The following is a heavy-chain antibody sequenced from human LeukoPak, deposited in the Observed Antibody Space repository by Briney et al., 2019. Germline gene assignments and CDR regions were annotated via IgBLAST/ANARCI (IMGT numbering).Heavy chain of an antibody. CDR2: IVPIFGTS. D-gene: IGHD2-15*01. V-gene: IGHV1-69*13. CDR1: GGTFSSYA. CDR3: ARAGGFCSGGNCYSWFDP. Sequence: SVKVSCKASGGTFSSYAISWVRQAPGQGLEWMGGIVPIFGTSNYAQKFQGRVTITADEAKTTAYMELSSLRSEDTAIYYCARAGGFCSGGNCYSWFDPWGQGTLVTVSS. J-gene: IGHJ5*02.